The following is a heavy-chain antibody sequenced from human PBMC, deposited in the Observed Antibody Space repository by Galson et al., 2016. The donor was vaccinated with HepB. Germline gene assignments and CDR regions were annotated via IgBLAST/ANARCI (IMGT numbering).Heavy chain of an antibody. Sequence: SLRLSCAASGFTISDYNMSWIRQAPGKGLEWVSCISSSGSTIYYADSVKGRVTMSRDNAKNSLSLQMNSMRAEDTAVYYCAGRQRRNWAVDYWGQGTLVIVSS. V-gene: IGHV3-11*01. J-gene: IGHJ4*02. CDR2: ISSSGSTI. CDR1: GFTISDYN. CDR3: AGRQRRNWAVDY. D-gene: IGHD3-16*01.